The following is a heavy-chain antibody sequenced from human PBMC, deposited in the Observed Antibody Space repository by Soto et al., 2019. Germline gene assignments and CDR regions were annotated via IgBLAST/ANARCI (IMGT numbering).Heavy chain of an antibody. Sequence: ETLSLTCTVSGDSISTFYWGWMRQSPGKELEWIGYVYYTGSTNYNPSLKSRVTISVDRSKNQFSLRLTSANAADTAVYYCARGRTVRNYADDSSDYFYFFDYWGQGTQVTVSS. D-gene: IGHD3-22*01. V-gene: IGHV4-59*01. CDR1: GDSISTFY. J-gene: IGHJ4*02. CDR3: ARGRTVRNYADDSSDYFYFFDY. CDR2: VYYTGST.